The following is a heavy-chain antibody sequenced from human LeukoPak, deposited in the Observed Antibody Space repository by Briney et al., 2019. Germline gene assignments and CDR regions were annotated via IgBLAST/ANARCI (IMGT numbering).Heavy chain of an antibody. Sequence: SETLSLTCTVSGGSISSGDYYWSWIRQPPGKGLEWIGEINHSGSTNYNPSLKSRVTISVDTSKNQFSLKLSSVTAADTAVYYCASRVRTKGPSYWGQGTLVTVSS. D-gene: IGHD1-7*01. V-gene: IGHV4-30-4*01. CDR3: ASRVRTKGPSY. CDR2: INHSGST. CDR1: GGSISSGDYY. J-gene: IGHJ4*02.